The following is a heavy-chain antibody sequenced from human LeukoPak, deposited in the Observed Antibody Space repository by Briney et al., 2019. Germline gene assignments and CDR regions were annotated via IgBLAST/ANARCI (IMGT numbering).Heavy chain of an antibody. J-gene: IGHJ4*02. D-gene: IGHD3-22*01. CDR1: GYTFTGYY. Sequence: SVKVSCKASGYTFTGYYIHWVRQAPGQGLEWMGRIIPILGIANCAQKFQGRVTITADKSTSTAYMELSSLRSEDTAVYYCARDPVYYDSSGTHYFDYWGQGTLVTVSS. CDR3: ARDPVYYDSSGTHYFDY. V-gene: IGHV1-69*04. CDR2: IIPILGIA.